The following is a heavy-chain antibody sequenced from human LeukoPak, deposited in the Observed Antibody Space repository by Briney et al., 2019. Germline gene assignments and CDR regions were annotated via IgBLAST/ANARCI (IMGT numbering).Heavy chain of an antibody. J-gene: IGHJ4*02. CDR2: ISYDGSNK. CDR3: ASGRGTYFDY. CDR1: GFTFSSYA. V-gene: IGHV3-30-3*01. D-gene: IGHD3-16*01. Sequence: GRSLRLSCAASGFTFSSYAMHWVRQAPGKGLEWVAVISYDGSNKYYADSVKGRFTISRDNSKNTLYLQMNSLRAEDTAVYYCASGRGTYFDYWGQGTLVTVSP.